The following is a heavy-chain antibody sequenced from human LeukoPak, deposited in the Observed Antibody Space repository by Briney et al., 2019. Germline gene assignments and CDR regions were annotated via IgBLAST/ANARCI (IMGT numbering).Heavy chain of an antibody. J-gene: IGHJ4*02. CDR2: ISGSGDST. CDR1: GFTFSSYG. Sequence: PGGSLRLPCVASGFTFSSYGMSWVRQAPGKGLEWVSAISGSGDSTYNADSLKGRFTISRDNSKKTLYLQMNSLRVEDTAVYYCAKVFGGMTTVPYYFDYWGQGTLVTVSS. V-gene: IGHV3-23*01. CDR3: AKVFGGMTTVPYYFDY. D-gene: IGHD4-17*01.